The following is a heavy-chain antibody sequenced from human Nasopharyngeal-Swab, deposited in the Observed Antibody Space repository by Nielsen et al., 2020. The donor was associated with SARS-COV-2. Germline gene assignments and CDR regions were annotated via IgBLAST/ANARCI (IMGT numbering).Heavy chain of an antibody. CDR1: GGSISSSRYY. CDR3: ATIGGSSYYYGSGRFGYYYGMDV. D-gene: IGHD3-10*01. J-gene: IGHJ6*02. Sequence: SETLSLTCTVSGGSISSSRYYWSWIRQPPGKGLEWIGEINHSGSTNYNPSLKSRVTISVDTSKNQFSLKLSSVTAADTAVYYCATIGGSSYYYGSGRFGYYYGMDVWGQGTTATVSS. V-gene: IGHV4-39*07. CDR2: INHSGST.